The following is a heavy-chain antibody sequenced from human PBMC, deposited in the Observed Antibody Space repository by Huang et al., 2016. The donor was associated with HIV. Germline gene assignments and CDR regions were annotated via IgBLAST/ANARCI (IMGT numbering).Heavy chain of an antibody. CDR3: AAGYDTYYDI. V-gene: IGHV1-24*01. J-gene: IGHJ3*02. CDR1: GYTLTELS. D-gene: IGHD2-21*01. Sequence: GAEVKKPGASVKVSCKVSGYTLTELSIHWVRQAPGKGLEWMGGFAPEHGATIYAQNFQGRVTMTEDTTTDTAYMELHSLRPEDTAVYYCAAGYDTYYDIWGQGTMVSASS. CDR2: FAPEHGAT.